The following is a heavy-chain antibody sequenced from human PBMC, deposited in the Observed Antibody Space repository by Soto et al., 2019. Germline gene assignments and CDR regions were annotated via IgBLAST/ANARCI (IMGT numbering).Heavy chain of an antibody. J-gene: IGHJ3*01. V-gene: IGHV3-74*03. CDR1: GFTFSRYW. CDR3: GRDAPGTDV. CDR2: INSDGTMT. Sequence: EVQLVESGGDFVQPGGSLKLSCAASGFTFSRYWMHWVRQAPGKGPEWVSRINSDGTMTTYADFVEGRFTISRDNANTMLYLEMNSLRAEDTALYYCGRDAPGTDVWGQGTMVTVSS. D-gene: IGHD3-10*01.